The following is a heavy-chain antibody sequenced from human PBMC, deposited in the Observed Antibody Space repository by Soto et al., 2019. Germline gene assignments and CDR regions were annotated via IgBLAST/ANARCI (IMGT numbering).Heavy chain of an antibody. Sequence: SETLSLTCTVSGGSISSYYWSWIRQPPGKGLEWIGYIYYSGSTNYNPSLKSRVTISVDTSKNQFSLKLSSVTAADTAVYYCARADIVALFDYWGQGTLVTVSS. D-gene: IGHD5-12*01. CDR1: GGSISSYY. CDR2: IYYSGST. CDR3: ARADIVALFDY. V-gene: IGHV4-59*01. J-gene: IGHJ4*02.